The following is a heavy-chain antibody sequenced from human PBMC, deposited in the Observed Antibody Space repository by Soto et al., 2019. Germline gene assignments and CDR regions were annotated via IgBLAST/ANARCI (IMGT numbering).Heavy chain of an antibody. CDR2: ISSSGSIR. Sequence: VQLVESGGGLVKPGGSLRLSCAASGFTFSEYYMTWIRQAPGKGLEWVSYISSSGSIRYYADSVKGRLTISRDNAKNSLYLQMNSLRAEDTAVYYCARNQRYCTGGSCFYDIWGQGTMVTVSS. CDR1: GFTFSEYY. V-gene: IGHV3-11*01. J-gene: IGHJ3*02. D-gene: IGHD2-15*01. CDR3: ARNQRYCTGGSCFYDI.